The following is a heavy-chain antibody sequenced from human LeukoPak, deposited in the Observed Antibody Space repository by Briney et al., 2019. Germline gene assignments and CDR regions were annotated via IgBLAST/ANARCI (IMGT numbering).Heavy chain of an antibody. J-gene: IGHJ4*02. V-gene: IGHV3-33*01. Sequence: PGGSLRLSCAASGFTFSNYGTHWVRQAPGRGLEWVAVIWNDGSNKYYADSVKGRFTISRDNSKNTLYLQMNSLRAEDTAVYYCARDSYYGSGSSPEYWGQGTLVTVSS. D-gene: IGHD3-10*01. CDR3: ARDSYYGSGSSPEY. CDR2: IWNDGSNK. CDR1: GFTFSNYG.